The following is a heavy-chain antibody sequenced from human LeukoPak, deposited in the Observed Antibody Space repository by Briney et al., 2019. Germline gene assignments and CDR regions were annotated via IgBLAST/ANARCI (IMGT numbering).Heavy chain of an antibody. J-gene: IGHJ4*02. V-gene: IGHV4-61*02. CDR3: ARNGDYGNYFDY. Sequence: SETLSLTCTVSGGSISSGSYYWSWIRQPAGKGLEWIGRIYTSGSTNYNPSLKSRVTISVDTSKNQFSLKLSSVTAADTALYYCARNGDYGNYFDYWGQGTLVTVSS. CDR1: GGSISSGSYY. D-gene: IGHD4-17*01. CDR2: IYTSGST.